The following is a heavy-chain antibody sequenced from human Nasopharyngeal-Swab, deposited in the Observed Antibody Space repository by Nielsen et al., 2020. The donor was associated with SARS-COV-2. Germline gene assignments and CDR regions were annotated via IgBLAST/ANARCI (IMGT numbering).Heavy chain of an antibody. V-gene: IGHV3-23*01. J-gene: IGHJ3*02. CDR2: ISGSGGST. Sequence: CAVFGLTFSSYAMSWVRQAPGKGLEWVSAISGSGGSTYYADSVKGRFTISRDNSKNTLYLQMNSLRAEDTAVYYCAKEILMYDILKGAFDIWGQGTMVTVSS. CDR3: AKEILMYDILKGAFDI. CDR1: GLTFSSYA. D-gene: IGHD3-9*01.